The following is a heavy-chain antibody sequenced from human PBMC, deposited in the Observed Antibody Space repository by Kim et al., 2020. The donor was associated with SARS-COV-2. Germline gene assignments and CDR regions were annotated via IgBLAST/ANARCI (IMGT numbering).Heavy chain of an antibody. CDR2: IYSGGST. D-gene: IGHD3-3*01. CDR1: GFTVSSNY. CDR3: ARDRLITIFGVVGTNGMDV. V-gene: IGHV3-53*01. J-gene: IGHJ6*02. Sequence: GGSLRLSCAASGFTVSSNYMSWVRQAPGKGLEWVSVIYSGGSTYYADSVKGRFTISRDNSKNTLYLQMNSLRAEDTAVYYCARDRLITIFGVVGTNGMDVWGQGTTVTVSS.